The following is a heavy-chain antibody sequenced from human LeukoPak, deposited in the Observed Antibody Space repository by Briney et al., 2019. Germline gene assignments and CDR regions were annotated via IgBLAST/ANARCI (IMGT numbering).Heavy chain of an antibody. CDR2: ISSNGGST. Sequence: PGGPLTLFRSAPGFTFSSYAMHWVRKAPGQGLEYVSAISSNGGSTYYADSVKRRFTISRDNSKNTLYLQMSSLRADDTAVYNCADILTGYYRYWGQGTLVTVSS. CDR3: ADILTGYYRY. D-gene: IGHD3-9*01. CDR1: GFTFSSYA. V-gene: IGHV3-64D*06. J-gene: IGHJ4*02.